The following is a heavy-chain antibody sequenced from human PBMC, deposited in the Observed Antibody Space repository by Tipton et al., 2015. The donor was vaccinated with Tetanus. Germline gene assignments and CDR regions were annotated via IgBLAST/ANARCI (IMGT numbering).Heavy chain of an antibody. Sequence: SLRLSCAASGFTFRSHGMHWVRQAPGKGLQWVAVISYDGSSKHYSDSVKGRFTVSRDNSKNTLYLQMNGLRAEDTAFYYCAKVLGAYDSSGRVDYWGQGTLGIVSS. CDR1: GFTFRSHG. D-gene: IGHD3-22*01. CDR3: AKVLGAYDSSGRVDY. J-gene: IGHJ4*02. CDR2: ISYDGSSK. V-gene: IGHV3-30*18.